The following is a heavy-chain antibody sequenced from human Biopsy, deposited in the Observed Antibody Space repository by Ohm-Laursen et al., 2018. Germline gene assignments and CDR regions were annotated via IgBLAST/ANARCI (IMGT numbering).Heavy chain of an antibody. CDR3: ARGGSGSGYYGMDV. CDR1: GDTFNKYG. CDR2: VIPIVDIV. Sequence: SSVKVSCKASGDTFNKYGIFWVRQAPGQGLEWMGRVIPIVDIVNYAQRFQGRVTMTADKSTSTAYLDLSSLISEDTAVYYCARGGSGSGYYGMDVWGQGTTVTVSS. J-gene: IGHJ6*02. D-gene: IGHD3-10*01. V-gene: IGHV1-69*04.